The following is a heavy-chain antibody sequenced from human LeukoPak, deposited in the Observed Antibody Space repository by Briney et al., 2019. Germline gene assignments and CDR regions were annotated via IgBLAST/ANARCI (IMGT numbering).Heavy chain of an antibody. V-gene: IGHV3-23*01. D-gene: IGHD6-19*01. CDR3: AKDHTVAGTSY. CDR1: GFTFSSDA. Sequence: GGSLRLSCAASGFTFSSDAMSWVRQAPGKGLEWVSAISGSGGSTYYADSVNGRFTISRDNSKNTLYLQMNSLRAEDTAVYYCAKDHTVAGTSYWGQGTLVTVSS. CDR2: ISGSGGST. J-gene: IGHJ4*02.